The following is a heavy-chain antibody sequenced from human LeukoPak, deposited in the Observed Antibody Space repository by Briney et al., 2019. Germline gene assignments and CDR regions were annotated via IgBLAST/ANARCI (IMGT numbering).Heavy chain of an antibody. Sequence: ASVKVSCKASGYTFTDYYMHWVRQAPGQGLEGIGWINPNSGGTNYAQKFQGRVTMTRDTSISTAYMELSRLRSEDTAVYYCARAPHGESPIINWGQGTLVTVSS. J-gene: IGHJ4*02. CDR2: INPNSGGT. CDR3: ARAPHGESPIIN. CDR1: GYTFTDYY. D-gene: IGHD3-10*01. V-gene: IGHV1-2*02.